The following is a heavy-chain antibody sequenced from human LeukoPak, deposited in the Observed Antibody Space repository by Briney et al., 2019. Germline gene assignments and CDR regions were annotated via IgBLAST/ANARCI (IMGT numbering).Heavy chain of an antibody. J-gene: IGHJ4*02. Sequence: ASVKVSCKASGYTFTGYYMHWVRQAPGQGLEWMGRINPNSGGTNYAQKFQGRVTMTRDTSISTAYMEPSRLRSDDTAVYYCARGAPYYYDSSGYYFSYWGQGTLVTVSS. CDR2: INPNSGGT. CDR1: GYTFTGYY. D-gene: IGHD3-22*01. V-gene: IGHV1-2*06. CDR3: ARGAPYYYDSSGYYFSY.